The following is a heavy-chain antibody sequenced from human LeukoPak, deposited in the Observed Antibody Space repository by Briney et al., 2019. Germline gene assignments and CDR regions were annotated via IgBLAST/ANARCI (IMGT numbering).Heavy chain of an antibody. J-gene: IGHJ4*02. CDR1: GGSISSYY. D-gene: IGHD6-13*01. Sequence: PSETLSPTCTVSGGSISSYYWSWIRQPPGKGLEWIGYIYYSGSTNYNPSLKSRVTISVDTSKNQFSLKLSSVTAADTAVYYCARVRIAAAGIDYWGQGTLVTVSS. V-gene: IGHV4-59*01. CDR2: IYYSGST. CDR3: ARVRIAAAGIDY.